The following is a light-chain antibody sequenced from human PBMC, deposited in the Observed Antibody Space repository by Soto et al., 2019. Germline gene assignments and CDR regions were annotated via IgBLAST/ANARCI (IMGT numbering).Light chain of an antibody. CDR2: SHN. J-gene: IGLJ1*01. V-gene: IGLV1-44*01. CDR1: RSNIGSNT. Sequence: QPVLTQPPSASGAPGQRVTISCSGSRSNIGSNTVNWYQQLPGTAPKLLIYSHNQRPSGVPDRFSVSKSGTSASLAISGLQSEDEADYYCATWDDNLDGDVFGTGTKVTVL. CDR3: ATWDDNLDGDV.